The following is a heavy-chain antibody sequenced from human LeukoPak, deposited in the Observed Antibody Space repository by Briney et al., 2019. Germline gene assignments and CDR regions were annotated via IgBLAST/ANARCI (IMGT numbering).Heavy chain of an antibody. V-gene: IGHV3-33*06. D-gene: IGHD1-7*01. Sequence: GGSLRLSCAASGFTFSSYGMHWVRQAPGKGLEWVAVIWYDGSNKYYADSVKGRLTISRDNSKNTLYLQMNSLRAEDTAVYYCAKDRIGNYYFDYWGQGTLVTVSS. CDR3: AKDRIGNYYFDY. CDR1: GFTFSSYG. CDR2: IWYDGSNK. J-gene: IGHJ4*02.